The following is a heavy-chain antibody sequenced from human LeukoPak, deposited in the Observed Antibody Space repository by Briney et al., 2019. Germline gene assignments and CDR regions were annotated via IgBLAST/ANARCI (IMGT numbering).Heavy chain of an antibody. CDR3: ARRGYYGSGSYYMAGWFDP. V-gene: IGHV4-34*01. D-gene: IGHD3-10*01. Sequence: SETLSLTCAVYGGSLSGYYWSWIRQPPGKGLEWIGEINHSGSTNYNPSLKSRVTISVDTSKNQFSLKPSSVTAADTAVYYCARRGYYGSGSYYMAGWFDPWGQGTLVTVSS. CDR2: INHSGST. J-gene: IGHJ5*02. CDR1: GGSLSGYY.